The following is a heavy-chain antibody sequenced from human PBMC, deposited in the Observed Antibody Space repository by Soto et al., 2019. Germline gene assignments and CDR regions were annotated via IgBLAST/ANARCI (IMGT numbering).Heavy chain of an antibody. CDR3: ARDPHEFWTSYWFDP. J-gene: IGHJ5*02. Sequence: ASVKVSCKTSGYTFNTYGINWVRQAPGQGLELMGWISAYDGKTTYAEKFQGRVTLTTDTSTRTAYMELRSLRSDDTAIYYCARDPHEFWTSYWFDPWGQGTPVTVSS. V-gene: IGHV1-18*01. D-gene: IGHD3-3*01. CDR1: GYTFNTYG. CDR2: ISAYDGKT.